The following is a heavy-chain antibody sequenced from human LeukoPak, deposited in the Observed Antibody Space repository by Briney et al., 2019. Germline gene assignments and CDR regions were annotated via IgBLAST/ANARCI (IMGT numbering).Heavy chain of an antibody. Sequence: ASVKVSCKASIYILLRHNMHGVRQAPGQGLEWMGWINPNSGGTDYAQSFQGRVTMTRDTSISTAYMELSRLRSDDTAIYYCALVGEALDYWGQGTLVTVSS. CDR2: INPNSGGT. V-gene: IGHV1-2*02. CDR1: IYILLRHN. D-gene: IGHD4-17*01. J-gene: IGHJ4*02. CDR3: ALVGEALDY.